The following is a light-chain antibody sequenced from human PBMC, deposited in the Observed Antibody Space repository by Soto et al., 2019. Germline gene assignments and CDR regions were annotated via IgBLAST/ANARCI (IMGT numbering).Light chain of an antibody. CDR2: GAS. CDR1: QSISSNY. J-gene: IGKJ1*01. Sequence: EIVLTQSPGTLSLSPGDRATLSCRASQSISSNYLAWYQQKPGQAPGLLIYGASSRATGTPDRFRGSGSGTDFTLTINRLEPEDFAVYYCQQYGTSPQWTFGQGTKVDI. V-gene: IGKV3-20*01. CDR3: QQYGTSPQWT.